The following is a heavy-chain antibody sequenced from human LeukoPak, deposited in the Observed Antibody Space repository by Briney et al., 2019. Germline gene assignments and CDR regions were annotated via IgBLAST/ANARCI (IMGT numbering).Heavy chain of an antibody. D-gene: IGHD5-24*01. Sequence: GGSLRLSCATSGFTFSTYWISWVRQAPGKGLEWVANIKQDGSETYYADSVKGRFTIFRDNAKNSLYLQMDSLRVEDTAVYYCANGDGFDYWGQGTLVTVSS. CDR1: GFTFSTYW. CDR3: ANGDGFDY. V-gene: IGHV3-7*01. CDR2: IKQDGSET. J-gene: IGHJ4*02.